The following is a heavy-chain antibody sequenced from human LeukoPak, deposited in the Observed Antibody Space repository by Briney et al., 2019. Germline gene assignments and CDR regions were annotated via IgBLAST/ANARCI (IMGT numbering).Heavy chain of an antibody. D-gene: IGHD6-13*01. J-gene: IGHJ4*02. Sequence: SETLSLTCTVSGASFSSSTYYWGWIRQPPGKGLEWIGSIYYSGSAYYNPSLKSRVTMSVDTSKNQFSLKLSSVTAADTAVYYCARHAGGISATGTRPFDYWGQGTLVTVSS. CDR3: ARHAGGISATGTRPFDY. V-gene: IGHV4-39*01. CDR2: IYYSGSA. CDR1: GASFSSSTYY.